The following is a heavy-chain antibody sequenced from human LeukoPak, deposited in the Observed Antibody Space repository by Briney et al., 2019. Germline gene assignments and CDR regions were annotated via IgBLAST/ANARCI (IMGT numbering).Heavy chain of an antibody. CDR2: ISTYTGNT. Sequence: ASVKVSCKASGYTFTTYGISWVRQAPGQGLEWMGWISTYTGNTDYAQKLQGRVTMTTDTSTSTAYMELRSLRSDDTAVYYCARTDRFIEPFDYWGQGTLVTVSS. CDR1: GYTFTTYG. V-gene: IGHV1-18*01. J-gene: IGHJ4*02. CDR3: ARTDRFIEPFDY. D-gene: IGHD2-21*02.